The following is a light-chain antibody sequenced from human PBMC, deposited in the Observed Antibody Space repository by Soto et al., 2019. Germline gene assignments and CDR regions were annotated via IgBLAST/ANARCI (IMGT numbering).Light chain of an antibody. CDR3: QQSYNSPPIT. Sequence: IQMTQSPSSLSASVGDRVTITCRAGQSIFSSLNWYQQRPGKAPTLMVYAAYSLQSGVPSRFRGSGYGTDFALTITSLQPEDFATYYCQQSYNSPPITXGQGTRLEIK. V-gene: IGKV1-39*01. J-gene: IGKJ5*01. CDR2: AAY. CDR1: QSIFSS.